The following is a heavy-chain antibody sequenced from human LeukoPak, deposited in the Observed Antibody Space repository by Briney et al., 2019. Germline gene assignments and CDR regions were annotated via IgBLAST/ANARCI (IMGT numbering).Heavy chain of an antibody. V-gene: IGHV3-21*01. Sequence: GGSLRLSCAASGFTFSSHSMNWVRQAPGKGLEWVSSISSSSSYIYYADSVKGRFTISRDNAKNSLYLQMNSLRAEDTAVYYCARDYYDSSGYYFPPNYWGQGTLVTVSS. CDR3: ARDYYDSSGYYFPPNY. CDR1: GFTFSSHS. J-gene: IGHJ4*02. CDR2: ISSSSSYI. D-gene: IGHD3-22*01.